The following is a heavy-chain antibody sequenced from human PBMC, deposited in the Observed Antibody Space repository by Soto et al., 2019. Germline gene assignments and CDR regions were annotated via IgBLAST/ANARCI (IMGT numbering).Heavy chain of an antibody. V-gene: IGHV4-39*01. CDR2: IYYSGGT. CDR3: ARLYNWNYYGDY. D-gene: IGHD1-7*01. Sequence: ETLSLTCTVSGGSISISNYYWGWIRQPPGKGLEWIGSIYYSGGTYYSPSLKSRVTISVDTSKNQFSLKLSSVTAADTAVYYCARLYNWNYYGDYWGQGILVTVSS. J-gene: IGHJ4*02. CDR1: GGSISISNYY.